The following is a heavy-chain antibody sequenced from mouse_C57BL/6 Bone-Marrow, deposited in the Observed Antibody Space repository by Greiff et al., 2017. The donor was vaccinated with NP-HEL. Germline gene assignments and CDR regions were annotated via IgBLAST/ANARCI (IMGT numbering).Heavy chain of an antibody. Sequence: QVQLQQSGAELARPGASVKLSCKASGYTFTSYGISWVKQRTGQGLEWIGEIYPRSGNTYYNEKFKGKATLTADKSSSTAYMELRSLTSEDSAVYFSARSGYYGSSYYFDYWGQGTTLTVSS. J-gene: IGHJ2*01. D-gene: IGHD1-1*01. CDR3: ARSGYYGSSYYFDY. CDR2: IYPRSGNT. CDR1: GYTFTSYG. V-gene: IGHV1-81*01.